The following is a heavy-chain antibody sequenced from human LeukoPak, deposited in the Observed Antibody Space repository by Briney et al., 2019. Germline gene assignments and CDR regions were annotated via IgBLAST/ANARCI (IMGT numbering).Heavy chain of an antibody. D-gene: IGHD5-18*01. Sequence: ASVKVSCKASGYSFTSYGITWVRQAPGQGLEWMGWISIYDGNANYAQKLQGRVTMTTDTSTITAYMELRSLRSDDTAVYYCARAPSGFTYGPGDHWGQGTLVTVSS. V-gene: IGHV1-18*01. CDR3: ARAPSGFTYGPGDH. CDR2: ISIYDGNA. CDR1: GYSFTSYG. J-gene: IGHJ4*02.